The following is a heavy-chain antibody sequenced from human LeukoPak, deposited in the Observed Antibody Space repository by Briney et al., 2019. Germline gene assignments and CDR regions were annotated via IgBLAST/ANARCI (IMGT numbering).Heavy chain of an antibody. CDR3: AKWGDFDVLTGYYVPDF. CDR2: ISGSGGNT. Sequence: PGASLRLSCAASGFTFSNYAMSWVRQAPGKGLEWVLAISGSGGNTYYADPVKGRFTISRDNSKNTLYLQMNSLRDEDTAVYYCAKWGDFDVLTGYYVPDFWGQGTLVTVSS. D-gene: IGHD3-9*01. V-gene: IGHV3-23*01. CDR1: GFTFSNYA. J-gene: IGHJ4*02.